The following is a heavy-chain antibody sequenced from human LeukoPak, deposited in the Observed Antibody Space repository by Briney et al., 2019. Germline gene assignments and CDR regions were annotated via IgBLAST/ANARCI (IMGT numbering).Heavy chain of an antibody. CDR3: ARDRGIAVAVRYYYGMDV. Sequence: GRSLRLSCAASGFTFSSYGMHWVRQAPGKGLEWVAVIWYDGSNKYYADSVKGRFTISRDNSKNTLYLLMNSLRAEDTAVYYCARDRGIAVAVRYYYGMDVWGQGTTVTVSS. CDR2: IWYDGSNK. CDR1: GFTFSSYG. V-gene: IGHV3-33*01. J-gene: IGHJ6*02. D-gene: IGHD6-19*01.